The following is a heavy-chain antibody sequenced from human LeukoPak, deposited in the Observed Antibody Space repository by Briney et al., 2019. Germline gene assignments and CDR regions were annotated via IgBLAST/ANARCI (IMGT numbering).Heavy chain of an antibody. CDR1: GFTFRAYS. CDR2: ISSSGSTI. D-gene: IGHD4-17*01. J-gene: IGHJ5*02. V-gene: IGHV3-48*04. Sequence: GGSLRLSCAASGFTFRAYSMNWVRQAPGKGLEWVSYISSSGSTIYYAASMKGRFTISRDNAKNSLSLQMDTLRAEDTAVYYCARANDYGDPEFDPWGQGTLVTVSS. CDR3: ARANDYGDPEFDP.